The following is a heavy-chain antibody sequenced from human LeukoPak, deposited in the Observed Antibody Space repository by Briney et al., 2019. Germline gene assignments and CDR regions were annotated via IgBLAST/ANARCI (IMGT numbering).Heavy chain of an antibody. V-gene: IGHV4-39*01. Sequence: SETLSLTCTVSGGSISSSSYYWGWIRQPPGTGLEWIGSIYYSGSTYYNPSLKSRDTISVDTSKNQFSLKLSSVTAADTAVYYCARHGYSSSLAKFDPWGQGTLVTVSS. D-gene: IGHD6-13*01. CDR1: GGSISSSSYY. CDR3: ARHGYSSSLAKFDP. CDR2: IYYSGST. J-gene: IGHJ5*02.